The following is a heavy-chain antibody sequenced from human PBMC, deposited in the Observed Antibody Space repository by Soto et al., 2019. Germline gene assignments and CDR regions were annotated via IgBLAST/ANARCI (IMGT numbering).Heavy chain of an antibody. CDR1: GGSISSSGYY. J-gene: IGHJ6*04. CDR2: IDYSGST. D-gene: IGHD3-10*01. V-gene: IGHV4-31*03. Sequence: QVQLQESGPGLVKPSQTLSLTCTVSGGSISSSGYYWSWIRQHPGKGLEWIGYIDYSGSTSDNPSLKSRVTISVDTSKNQFSLRLSSVTAADTAEYFCARGVMVRGVTISLLPPDVWGKGTTVTVSS. CDR3: ARGVMVRGVTISLLPPDV.